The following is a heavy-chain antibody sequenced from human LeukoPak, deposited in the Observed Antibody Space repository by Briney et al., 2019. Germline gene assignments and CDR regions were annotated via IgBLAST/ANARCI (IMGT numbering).Heavy chain of an antibody. V-gene: IGHV4-59*08. D-gene: IGHD4-17*01. CDR3: ARSDGYYGDYAFDY. J-gene: IGHJ4*02. Sequence: PSETLSLTCTVSGGSISNYYWSWIRQPPGKGLEWIGYIYYSGSTNYNPSLKSRVTISVDTSKNQFSLKLSSVTAADTAVYYCARSDGYYGDYAFDYWGQGTLVTVSS. CDR2: IYYSGST. CDR1: GGSISNYY.